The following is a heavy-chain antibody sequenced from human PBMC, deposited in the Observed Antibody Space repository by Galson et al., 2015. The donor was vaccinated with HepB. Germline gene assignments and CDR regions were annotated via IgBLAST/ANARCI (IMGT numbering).Heavy chain of an antibody. V-gene: IGHV5-10-1*01. D-gene: IGHD6-13*01. CDR1: GYSCTSYW. CDR2: IDPSDSYT. J-gene: IGHJ5*02. Sequence: QSGAEVKKPGESLWISCQGSGYSCTSYWSSWVRQMPGKGLEWMGRIDPSDSYTNYRPSFQGHVTISADKSISTAYLQWSSLKASDTAMYYCPRHGIAAAGTGGWFDPWGQGTLVTVSS. CDR3: PRHGIAAAGTGGWFDP.